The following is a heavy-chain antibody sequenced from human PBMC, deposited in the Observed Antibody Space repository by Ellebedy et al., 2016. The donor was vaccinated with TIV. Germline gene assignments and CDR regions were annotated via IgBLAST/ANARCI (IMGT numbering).Heavy chain of an antibody. D-gene: IGHD3-3*01. V-gene: IGHV3-23*01. J-gene: IGHJ3*01. CDR3: ARDLIIRWYAGSDV. CDR1: GFNFKDFA. CDR2: LPGIATKA. Sequence: GGSLRLSCAMSGFNFKDFAMSWVRQAPGRGLEWVSGLPGIATKAYYADSVNGRFTISRDDSKNMLYLQMNNLRVKETAIDYCARDLIIRWYAGSDVWGQGTMVTVSS.